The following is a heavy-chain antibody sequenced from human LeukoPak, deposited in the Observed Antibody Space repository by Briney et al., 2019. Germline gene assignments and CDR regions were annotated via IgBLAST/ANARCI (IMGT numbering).Heavy chain of an antibody. Sequence: GGSLRLSCAASGFTFSSYWMHWVRQAPGKGLVWVSRINSDGSSTSYADSVKGRFTISRDNAKNTLYLQMNSLRAEDTAVYYCARPHSWHYYYMDVWGKGTTVTVSS. CDR3: ARPHSWHYYYMDV. D-gene: IGHD6-13*01. J-gene: IGHJ6*03. CDR2: INSDGSST. CDR1: GFTFSSYW. V-gene: IGHV3-74*01.